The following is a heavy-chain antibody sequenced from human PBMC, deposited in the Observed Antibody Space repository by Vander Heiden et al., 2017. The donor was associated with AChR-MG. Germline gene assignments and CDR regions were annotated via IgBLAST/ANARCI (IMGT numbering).Heavy chain of an antibody. CDR1: GYTFTSYY. CDR3: ARGVHDYGDFLDP. D-gene: IGHD4-17*01. CDR2: INPSAGIT. V-gene: IGHV1-46*03. Sequence: QVQPAQSGAEVQKPGASVKVFCKASGYTFTSYYLHWVRQAPGQGLEWMGIINPSAGITTYAQKFQGRVTMTRDTSTSTVSMELSSLISDDTAVYYCARGVHDYGDFLDPWGQGTLVTVSS. J-gene: IGHJ5*02.